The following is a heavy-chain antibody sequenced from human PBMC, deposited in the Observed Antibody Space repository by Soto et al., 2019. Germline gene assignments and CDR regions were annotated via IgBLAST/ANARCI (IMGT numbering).Heavy chain of an antibody. Sequence: EVQLVESGGGLVQPGGSLRLSCAASGFTVSSNYMSWVRQAPGKGLEWVSVIYSGGSTYYADSVKGRFTISRHNSKNTLYLQMNSLRAEDTAVYYCARAGYCSGGSCYGMDAFDNWGQGTMVTVSS. CDR2: IYSGGST. CDR3: ARAGYCSGGSCYGMDAFDN. CDR1: GFTVSSNY. J-gene: IGHJ3*02. D-gene: IGHD2-15*01. V-gene: IGHV3-53*04.